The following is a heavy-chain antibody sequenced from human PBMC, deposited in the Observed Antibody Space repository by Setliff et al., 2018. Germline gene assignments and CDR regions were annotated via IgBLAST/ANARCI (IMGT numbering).Heavy chain of an antibody. CDR1: GLPFSNSN. V-gene: IGHV3-21*04. CDR3: ARGRPYSNINWYFDL. Sequence: SLRLSCVASGLPFSNSNMNWVRQAPGEGLEWVSSISSISNYIYYADSVKGRFTISRDNAKNSLSLQMNSLRAEDTAFYYCARGRPYSNINWYFDLWGRGTLVTVS. CDR2: ISSISNYI. D-gene: IGHD6-13*01. J-gene: IGHJ2*01.